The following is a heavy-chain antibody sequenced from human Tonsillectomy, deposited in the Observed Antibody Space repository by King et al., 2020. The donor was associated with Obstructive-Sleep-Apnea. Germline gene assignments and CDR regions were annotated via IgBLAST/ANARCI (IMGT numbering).Heavy chain of an antibody. CDR2: FYYSGST. D-gene: IGHD6-19*01. Sequence: QLQESGPGLVKPSETLSLTCTVSGGSISSYYWSWLRQPPGKGLEWIGYFYYSGSTNYNPSLKSRVTISVDTSKNQFSLKLSSVTAADTAVYYCARGPVGQWLVLDYWGQGTLVTVSS. V-gene: IGHV4-59*01. J-gene: IGHJ4*02. CDR1: GGSISSYY. CDR3: ARGPVGQWLVLDY.